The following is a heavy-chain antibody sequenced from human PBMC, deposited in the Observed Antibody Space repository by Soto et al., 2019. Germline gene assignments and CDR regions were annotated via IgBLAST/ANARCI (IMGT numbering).Heavy chain of an antibody. CDR3: ARSRDYASWFFDL. Sequence: QVQLQESGPGLVKPSETLSLTCTVSGGSIRHYYWSWIRQPPGKGVEWIGYIYHSGTTKYNPSLESRVIISVDTSKNQFSLKLNSVTAADTAVYYCARSRDYASWFFDLWGRGTLVTVSS. V-gene: IGHV4-59*12. CDR1: GGSIRHYY. CDR2: IYHSGTT. D-gene: IGHD4-17*01. J-gene: IGHJ2*01.